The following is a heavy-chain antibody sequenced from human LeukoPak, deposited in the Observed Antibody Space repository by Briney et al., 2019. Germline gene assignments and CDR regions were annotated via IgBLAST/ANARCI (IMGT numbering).Heavy chain of an antibody. CDR3: AKDLEELYTAMVPDFDY. J-gene: IGHJ4*02. CDR2: ISYDGSNK. V-gene: IGHV3-30*18. D-gene: IGHD5-18*01. CDR1: GFTFSSYG. Sequence: PGRSLRLSCAASGFTFSSYGMHWVRQAPGKGLEWVAVISYDGSNKYYADSVKGRFTISRDNSKNTLYLQMNSLRAEDTAVYYCAKDLEELYTAMVPDFDYWGQGTLVTVSS.